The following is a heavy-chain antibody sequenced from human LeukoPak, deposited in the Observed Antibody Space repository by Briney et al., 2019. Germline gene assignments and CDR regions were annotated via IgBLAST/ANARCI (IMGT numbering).Heavy chain of an antibody. Sequence: SETLSLTCAVYGDSFNRYFWSWLRQSPGRGLEWIGEVNYRGSTIYSPSVKTRVTVSVDTSKNQISLALKSVTAADTATYFCARGSAFDGHYAAGACSAAYFDHWGPGTPVIVTA. CDR2: VNYRGST. CDR3: ARGSAFDGHYAAGACSAAYFDH. D-gene: IGHD2-15*01. J-gene: IGHJ4*01. CDR1: GDSFNRYF. V-gene: IGHV4-34*09.